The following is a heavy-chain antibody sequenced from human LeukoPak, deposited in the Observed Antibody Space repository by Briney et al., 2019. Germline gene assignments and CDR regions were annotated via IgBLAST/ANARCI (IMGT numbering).Heavy chain of an antibody. Sequence: HSGGSLRLSCAASGFTFSSYAMSWVRQAPGKGLEWVSYISSSGSTIYYADSVKGRFTISRDNAKNSLYLQMNSLRAEDTAVYYCARETDYGSGERGFDPWGQGTLVTVSS. CDR3: ARETDYGSGERGFDP. CDR2: ISSSGSTI. J-gene: IGHJ5*02. V-gene: IGHV3-48*04. D-gene: IGHD3-10*01. CDR1: GFTFSSYA.